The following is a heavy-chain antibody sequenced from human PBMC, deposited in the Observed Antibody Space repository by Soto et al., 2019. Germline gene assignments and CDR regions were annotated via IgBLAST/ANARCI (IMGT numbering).Heavy chain of an antibody. Sequence: GESLKISCAASGFTFSSYAMSWVRQAPGKGLEWVSAISGSGGSTYYADSVKGRFTISRDNSKNTLYLQMNSLRAEDTAVYYCAKVGELNWFDPWGQGTLVTVSS. CDR2: ISGSGGST. V-gene: IGHV3-23*01. CDR3: AKVGELNWFDP. CDR1: GFTFSSYA. J-gene: IGHJ5*02. D-gene: IGHD1-26*01.